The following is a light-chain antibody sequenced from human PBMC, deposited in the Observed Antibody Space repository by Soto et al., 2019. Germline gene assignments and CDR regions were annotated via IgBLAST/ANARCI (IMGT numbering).Light chain of an antibody. CDR2: KAS. J-gene: IGKJ4*01. CDR3: QQYTSYPLT. Sequence: DIQMTQSPSTLSACVGDRVTITCRASQSISTWLAWYQQKPGKAPKLLIYKASTLESGVPSRFSGSGSGTEFTLTISSLQPDDFATFFCQQYTSYPLTFGGGTQVEI. V-gene: IGKV1-5*03. CDR1: QSISTW.